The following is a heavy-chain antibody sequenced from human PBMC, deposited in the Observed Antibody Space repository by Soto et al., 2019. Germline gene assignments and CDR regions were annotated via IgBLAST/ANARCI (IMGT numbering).Heavy chain of an antibody. CDR1: GDSVSSDITS. J-gene: IGHJ3*01. D-gene: IGHD3-10*01. V-gene: IGHV6-1*01. Sequence: QGQLQQSGPGLVKPSQTLSLTCAISGDSVSSDITSWNWISQSPSRGLEWLGRTYYRSKWFHYYAASVKSRITINPDTSKNQFSLELNSMTPEDTAVYYCARGNALDVWGPGTVVSGSS. CDR3: ARGNALDV. CDR2: TYYRSKWFH.